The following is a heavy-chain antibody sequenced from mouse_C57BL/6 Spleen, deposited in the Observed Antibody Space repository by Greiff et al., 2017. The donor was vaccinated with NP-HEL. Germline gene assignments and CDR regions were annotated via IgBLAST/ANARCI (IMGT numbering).Heavy chain of an antibody. Sequence: QVQLQQPGAELVMPGASVKLSCKASGYTFTSYWMHWVKQRPGQGLEWIGEIDPSDSYTNYNQKFKGKSTLTVDKSSSTAYMQLSSLTSEDSAVYYCATAVVAPYFDYWGKGTTLTVSS. D-gene: IGHD1-1*01. CDR1: GYTFTSYW. CDR2: IDPSDSYT. V-gene: IGHV1-69*01. J-gene: IGHJ2*01. CDR3: ATAVVAPYFDY.